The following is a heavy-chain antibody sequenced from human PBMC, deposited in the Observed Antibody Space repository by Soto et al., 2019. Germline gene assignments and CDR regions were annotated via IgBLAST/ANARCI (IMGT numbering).Heavy chain of an antibody. J-gene: IGHJ4*02. V-gene: IGHV1-69*18. CDR3: ARGDGFNYYFDY. Sequence: QVHLVQSGAEVRQPGSSVRVSCKASGGTFSGAGVSWVRQAPGQGLEWMGNHIPMFGSTNYAEKFQGRLTIRADAPATTAYMDLSRLRSDDTAVYYCARGDGFNYYFDYWGQGALVTVSS. CDR1: GGTFSGAG. D-gene: IGHD1-1*01. CDR2: HIPMFGST.